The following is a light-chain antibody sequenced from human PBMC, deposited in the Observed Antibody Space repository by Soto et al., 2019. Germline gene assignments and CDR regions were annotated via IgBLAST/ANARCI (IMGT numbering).Light chain of an antibody. CDR3: QSYDSSSLV. V-gene: IGLV6-57*04. CDR1: SGSIASNY. J-gene: IGLJ2*01. Sequence: LTQPHSVSESPGKTVTISCTRSSGSIASNYVQWYQQRPGSAPTTVIYEDNQRPSGVPDRFSGSFDSSSNSASLTISGLNTEDEAGYYCQSYDSSSLVFGGGTKVTVL. CDR2: EDN.